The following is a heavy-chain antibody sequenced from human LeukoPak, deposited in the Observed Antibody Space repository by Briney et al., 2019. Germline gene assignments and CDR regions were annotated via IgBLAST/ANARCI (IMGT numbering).Heavy chain of an antibody. CDR2: IYTSGST. J-gene: IGHJ4*02. V-gene: IGHV4-4*07. D-gene: IGHD3-16*01. CDR3: ARSARLTADFDY. CDR1: GGSISNYY. Sequence: SETLSLTCTVSGGSISNYYWNCIRQPAGKGLEWIGRIYTSGSTNYNPSLKSRVTMSVDTSKNQFSLKLTSVTAADTAVYYCARSARLTADFDYWGQGTLVTVSS.